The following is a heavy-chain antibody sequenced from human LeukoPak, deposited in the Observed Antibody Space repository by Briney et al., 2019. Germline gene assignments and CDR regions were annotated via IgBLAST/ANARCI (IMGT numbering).Heavy chain of an antibody. D-gene: IGHD3-16*01. CDR3: ARGGRRF. V-gene: IGHV3-21*01. J-gene: IGHJ4*02. CDR2: ISSSGSYT. Sequence: GGSLRLSCAASGFTVSSNYMSWVRQAPGKGLEWVSSISSSGSYTYYADSVKGRFTISRDNAKNSLYLQMNSLRGEDTAVYYCARGGRRFWGQGTLVTVSS. CDR1: GFTVSSNY.